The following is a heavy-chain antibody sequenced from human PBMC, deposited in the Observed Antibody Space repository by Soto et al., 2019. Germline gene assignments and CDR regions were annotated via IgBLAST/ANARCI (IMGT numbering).Heavy chain of an antibody. CDR2: SSDSGGRA. CDR3: VKERVEKGVGDY. D-gene: IGHD1-26*01. CDR1: GFTFSSNA. J-gene: IGHJ4*02. Sequence: EVQLLESGGGLVQPGGSLRLSCVVSGFTFSSNAMSWVRQAPGKGLEWVSASSDSGGRAYYADSVKGRFSISRDNSKNTVYLQMNSLRAEDTAVYHCVKERVEKGVGDYWGQGILVTVSS. V-gene: IGHV3-23*01.